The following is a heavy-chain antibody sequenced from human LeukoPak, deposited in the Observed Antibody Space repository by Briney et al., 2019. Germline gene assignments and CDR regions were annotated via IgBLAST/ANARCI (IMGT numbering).Heavy chain of an antibody. V-gene: IGHV4-39*01. Sequence: SETLSLTCTVSDGSISSGGYYWGWIRQPPGKGLEWIGSIFYSGNTYYNPSLKSRVTISVDTSKSQFSLKLSSVTAADTAVYYCARLYAGTRPPDYWGQGTLVTVSS. CDR3: ARLYAGTRPPDY. D-gene: IGHD2-2*02. CDR2: IFYSGNT. CDR1: DGSISSGGYY. J-gene: IGHJ4*02.